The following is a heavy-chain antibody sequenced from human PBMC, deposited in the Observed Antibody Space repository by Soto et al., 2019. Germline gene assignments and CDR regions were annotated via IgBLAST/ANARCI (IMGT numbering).Heavy chain of an antibody. CDR1: GGTFSSYA. Sequence: QVQLVQSGAEVKKPGSSVKVSCKASGGTFSSYAISWVRQAPGQGLEWMGGIIPIFGTANYAQKFQGRVTITADESTSTAYRELSSLRSEDTAVYYCASGGYCSGGSCYLFDYWGQGTLVTVSS. CDR2: IIPIFGTA. V-gene: IGHV1-69*12. CDR3: ASGGYCSGGSCYLFDY. D-gene: IGHD2-15*01. J-gene: IGHJ4*02.